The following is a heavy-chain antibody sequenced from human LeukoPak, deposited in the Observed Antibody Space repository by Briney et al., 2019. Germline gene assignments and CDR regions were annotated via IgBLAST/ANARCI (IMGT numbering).Heavy chain of an antibody. CDR3: AKDVIVVVPAAIQTPPDY. Sequence: ASVKVSCKASGGTFSSYAISWVRQAPGQGLEWMGRIIPILGIANYAQKFQGRVTITADKSTSTAYMELSSLRSEDTAVYYCAKDVIVVVPAAIQTPPDYWGQGTLVTVSS. J-gene: IGHJ4*02. CDR2: IIPILGIA. CDR1: GGTFSSYA. V-gene: IGHV1-69*04. D-gene: IGHD2-2*01.